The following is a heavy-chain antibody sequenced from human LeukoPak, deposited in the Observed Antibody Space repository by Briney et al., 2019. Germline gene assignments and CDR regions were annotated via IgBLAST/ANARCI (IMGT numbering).Heavy chain of an antibody. J-gene: IGHJ4*02. D-gene: IGHD6-13*01. CDR1: GYTFTSYG. Sequence: ASVKVSCKASGYTFTSYGISWVRQAPGQGLEWMGWISAYNGNTNYAQKLQGRVTMTTDTSTSTAYMELRSLRSDDTAVYYCARSIAAAGLGTYYFDYWGQGTLVTVSS. V-gene: IGHV1-18*01. CDR2: ISAYNGNT. CDR3: ARSIAAAGLGTYYFDY.